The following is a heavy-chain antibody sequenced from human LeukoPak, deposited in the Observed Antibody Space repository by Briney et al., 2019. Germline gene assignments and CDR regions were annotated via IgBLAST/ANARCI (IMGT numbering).Heavy chain of an antibody. V-gene: IGHV3-48*03. Sequence: GGSLRLSCAASGFTFSSYEMNWVRQAPGKGLEWVSYISSSGSTIYYADSVKGRFTISRDNAKNSLYLQMNSPRAEDTAVYYCARDVLPRKAAYDYWGQGTLVTVSS. J-gene: IGHJ4*02. D-gene: IGHD6-25*01. CDR3: ARDVLPRKAAYDY. CDR1: GFTFSSYE. CDR2: ISSSGSTI.